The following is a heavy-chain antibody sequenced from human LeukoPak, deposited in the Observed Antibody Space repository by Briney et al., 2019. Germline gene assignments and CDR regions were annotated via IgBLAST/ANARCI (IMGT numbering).Heavy chain of an antibody. D-gene: IGHD2-2*01. CDR2: ISGSTGNT. CDR1: GYTFTSYG. V-gene: IGHV1-18*01. Sequence: ASVTVSFKASGYTFTSYGITWVREAPGQGPEWMGWISGSTGNTHYAQNVQGRVTMTTDTATSTAYMELRSLGSDDTAVYYCARVGRDCSSINCYWEDWFDPWGQGTLVIVSS. J-gene: IGHJ5*02. CDR3: ARVGRDCSSINCYWEDWFDP.